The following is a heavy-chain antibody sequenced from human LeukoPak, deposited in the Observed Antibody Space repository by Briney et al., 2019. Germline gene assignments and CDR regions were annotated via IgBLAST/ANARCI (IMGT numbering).Heavy chain of an antibody. CDR1: GGSFSGYY. CDR3: ARGETVTLDY. D-gene: IGHD4-17*01. Sequence: SETLPLTCAVYGGSFSGYYWSWIRQPPGKGLEWIGEINHSGSTNYNPSLKSRVTISVDTSKNQFSLKLSSVTAADTAVYYCARGETVTLDYWGQGTLVTVSS. CDR2: INHSGST. V-gene: IGHV4-34*01. J-gene: IGHJ4*02.